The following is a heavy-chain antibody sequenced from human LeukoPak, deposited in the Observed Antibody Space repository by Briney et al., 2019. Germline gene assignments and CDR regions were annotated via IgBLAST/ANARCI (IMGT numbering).Heavy chain of an antibody. CDR1: GFTFDVYG. J-gene: IGHJ6*03. CDR3: ARELYQLLYGYYYMAG. Sequence: GGSLRPSCAASGFTFDVYGMGWVRQAPGEGLGWVSGINLNVGSTGYADSVKGRFTISRDNAKNSLYLQMNSLRAEDTALYYCARELYQLLYGYYYMAGWGKGTTVTVSS. CDR2: INLNVGST. D-gene: IGHD2-2*02. V-gene: IGHV3-20*04.